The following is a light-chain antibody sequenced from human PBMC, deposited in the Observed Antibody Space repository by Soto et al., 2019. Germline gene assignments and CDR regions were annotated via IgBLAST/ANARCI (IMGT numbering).Light chain of an antibody. J-gene: IGKJ4*01. CDR1: QSVSNN. V-gene: IGKV3-15*01. CDR3: QQHNDWPLT. CDR2: GAT. Sequence: EIVMTQSQATLSVSPGERVTLSCRASQSVSNNFAWYQKKPGQAPRLLIYGATATATGIPARFSGSGSGTEFTLTISSLQSEDFAVYYCQQHNDWPLTFGGGTKVEIK.